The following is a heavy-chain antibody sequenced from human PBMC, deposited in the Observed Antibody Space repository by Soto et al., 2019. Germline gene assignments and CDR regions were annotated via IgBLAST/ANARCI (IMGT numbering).Heavy chain of an antibody. Sequence: SETLSLTCAVYGGSFSGYYWSWIRQPPGKGLEWIGEINHSGSTNYNPSLKSRVTISVDTSKNQFSLKLSSVTAADTAVYYCARSYIVVVVAATRTNWFDPWGQGTLVT. CDR1: GGSFSGYY. CDR2: INHSGST. D-gene: IGHD2-15*01. J-gene: IGHJ5*02. CDR3: ARSYIVVVVAATRTNWFDP. V-gene: IGHV4-34*01.